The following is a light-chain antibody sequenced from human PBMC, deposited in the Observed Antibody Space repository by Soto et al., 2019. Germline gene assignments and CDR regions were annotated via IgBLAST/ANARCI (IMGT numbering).Light chain of an antibody. CDR2: DVS. J-gene: IGLJ1*01. CDR1: SSDVGGYNY. V-gene: IGLV2-11*01. Sequence: QSALTQPRSVSLSPGQSVTISCTGTSSDVGGYNYVSWYQEQPGKAPKLMIYDVSKRPSGVPDRFSGSKSGNTASLTISGLQAEDEADYYCCSYAGSYSYVFGTGTKVTVL. CDR3: CSYAGSYSYV.